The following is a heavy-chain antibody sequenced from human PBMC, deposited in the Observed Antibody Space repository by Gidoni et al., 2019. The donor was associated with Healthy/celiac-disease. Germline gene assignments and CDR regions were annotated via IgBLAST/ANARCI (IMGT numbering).Heavy chain of an antibody. V-gene: IGHV3-30-3*01. CDR1: CFPFRRYA. CDR3: ARNGVAARFSFYYYMDV. D-gene: IGHD6-6*01. Sequence: GLLPVISLTVSDAASCFPFRRYAMHWVRQAPGKGLAWVAVISYDGSYKYYADSVKGRFTVSRDNSKNTLYLLMVSLRADDTAVYYCARNGVAARFSFYYYMDVWGKGTTVTVSS. CDR2: ISYDGSYK. J-gene: IGHJ6*03.